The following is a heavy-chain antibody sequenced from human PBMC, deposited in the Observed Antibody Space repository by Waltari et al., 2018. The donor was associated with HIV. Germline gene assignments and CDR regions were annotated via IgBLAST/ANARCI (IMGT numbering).Heavy chain of an antibody. CDR2: IFYTGTT. CDR1: GGSINSFY. V-gene: IGHV4-59*12. CDR3: ARVGGYTSPFGY. D-gene: IGHD5-12*01. J-gene: IGHJ4*02. Sequence: QVQLQESGPGLVNPSETLSLTCTVSGGSINSFYWSWVRQSPGKGLGWIGNIFYTGTTTDNPSLKSRATISVDTSKSQFSLKRTSVTAADTAVYYCARVGGYTSPFGYWGQGTLVSVSS.